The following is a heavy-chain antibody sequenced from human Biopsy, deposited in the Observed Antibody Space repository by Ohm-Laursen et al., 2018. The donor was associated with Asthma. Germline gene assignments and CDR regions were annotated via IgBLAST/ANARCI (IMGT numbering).Heavy chain of an antibody. J-gene: IGHJ4*02. CDR1: GFTFSTSW. V-gene: IGHV3-7*05. D-gene: IGHD6-19*01. CDR2: IKEDGSEK. CDR3: AKDFRGIAVAGDRGFGY. Sequence: GSLRLSCTASGFTFSTSWMTWVRQAPGKGLEWVANIKEDGSEKNYVDSVKGRFTISRDNGKNSLYLQMNSLRAEDTAVYYCAKDFRGIAVAGDRGFGYWGQGTLVTVSS.